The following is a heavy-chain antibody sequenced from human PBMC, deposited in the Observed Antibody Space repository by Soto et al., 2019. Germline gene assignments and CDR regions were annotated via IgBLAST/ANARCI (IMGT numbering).Heavy chain of an antibody. D-gene: IGHD2-8*01. CDR1: GVSIKNDY. J-gene: IGHJ4*02. CDR3: ARAPPYPGYCIDGVCYAYFDS. V-gene: IGHV4-59*01. Sequence: QVHLQESGPGLVKPSETLSLTCSVSGVSIKNDYWSWIRQPPGKGLEWIGYVFYSVSPNYNPSLKSRVSMSLDTSKNHFSLNLSPATAADTALYYCARAPPYPGYCIDGVCYAYFDSWGRGTLVTVSS. CDR2: VFYSVSP.